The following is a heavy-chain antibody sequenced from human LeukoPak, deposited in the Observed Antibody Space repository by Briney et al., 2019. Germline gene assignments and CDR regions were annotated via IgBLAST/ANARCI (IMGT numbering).Heavy chain of an antibody. Sequence: SETLSLTCTVSGGSISSSSYYWGWIRQPPGKGLEWLGSIYYSGSTYYNPSPKSRVTLSVDTSKNQFSLKLSSVTAADTAVYYCARVHLLRSYCGGDCYRGAFDIWGQGTMVTVSS. V-gene: IGHV4-39*07. CDR2: IYYSGST. J-gene: IGHJ3*02. D-gene: IGHD2-21*02. CDR1: GGSISSSSYY. CDR3: ARVHLLRSYCGGDCYRGAFDI.